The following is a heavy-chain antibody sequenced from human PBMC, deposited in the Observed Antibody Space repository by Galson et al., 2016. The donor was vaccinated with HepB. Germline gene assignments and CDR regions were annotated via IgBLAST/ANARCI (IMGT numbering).Heavy chain of an antibody. CDR2: ISGSGVST. J-gene: IGHJ5*02. V-gene: IGHV3-23*01. D-gene: IGHD6-13*01. CDR3: AKGSSLSAAVSIWFDP. CDR1: GFTFFAYA. Sequence: SLRLSCAASGFTFFAYAMTWVRQAPGKGLEWVSSISGSGVSTFYADSVKGRFTISRDNSKNTVYLQMNSLRADDTAVYFCAKGSSLSAAVSIWFDPWGQGTLVTVSS.